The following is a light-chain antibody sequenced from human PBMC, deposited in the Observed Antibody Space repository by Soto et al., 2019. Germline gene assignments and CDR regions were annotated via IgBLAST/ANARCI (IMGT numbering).Light chain of an antibody. J-gene: IGKJ5*01. CDR1: QSISGW. Sequence: DIQMPQSPPPLSASLGDRVTITCRASQSISGWLAWYQQKPGKAPNLLISAASTLQSGVPSRFSGSGSGTDFTLTISSLQPEDFGTYYCQQLNGYPITFGQGTRLEVK. CDR2: AAS. V-gene: IGKV1-5*01. CDR3: QQLNGYPIT.